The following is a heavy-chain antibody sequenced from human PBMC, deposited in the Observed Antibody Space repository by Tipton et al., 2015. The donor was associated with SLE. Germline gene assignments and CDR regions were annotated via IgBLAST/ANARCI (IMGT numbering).Heavy chain of an antibody. CDR3: ARVRGSASSWYFDL. D-gene: IGHD6-6*01. CDR1: GGSFSGYY. J-gene: IGHJ2*01. CDR2: INHSGGT. Sequence: TLSLTCAVYGGSFSGYYWSWIRQPPGKGLEWIGEINHSGGTNYNPSLKSRVTISVDTSKNQFSLKLSSVTAADTAVYYCARVRGSASSWYFDLWGRGTVVTVSS. V-gene: IGHV4-34*01.